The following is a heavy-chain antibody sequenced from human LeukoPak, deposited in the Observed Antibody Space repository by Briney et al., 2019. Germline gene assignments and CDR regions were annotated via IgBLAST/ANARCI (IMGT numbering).Heavy chain of an antibody. V-gene: IGHV1-69*01. Sequence: GASVKVSCKASGGTFSSYAISWVRQAPGQGLEWMGGIIPIFGTANYAQKFQGRVTITADESTSTAYMELSSLRSEDTAVYCCARGGVVVVPAAMIPFDYWGQGTLVTVSS. CDR3: ARGGVVVVPAAMIPFDY. CDR2: IIPIFGTA. J-gene: IGHJ4*02. D-gene: IGHD2-2*01. CDR1: GGTFSSYA.